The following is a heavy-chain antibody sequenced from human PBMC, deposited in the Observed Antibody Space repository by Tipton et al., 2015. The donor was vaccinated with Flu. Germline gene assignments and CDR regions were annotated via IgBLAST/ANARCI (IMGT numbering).Heavy chain of an antibody. V-gene: IGHV3-43*01. Sequence: GSLRLSCLVSGFTFDEYTVHWVRQLPGKGLEWVSLIRWDGGSTYYADSVKGRFTISRDNSKNALYLQMNSLRTEDTAFYYCAKEIGTTVGGAYIYGMDVWGQGTTVTVSS. CDR2: IRWDGGST. D-gene: IGHD4-23*01. J-gene: IGHJ6*02. CDR3: AKEIGTTVGGAYIYGMDV. CDR1: GFTFDEYT.